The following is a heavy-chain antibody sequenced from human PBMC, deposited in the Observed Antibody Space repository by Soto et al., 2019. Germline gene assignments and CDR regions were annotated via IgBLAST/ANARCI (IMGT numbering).Heavy chain of an antibody. CDR3: ARRGYCSSTSCPSDAFDI. J-gene: IGHJ3*02. CDR2: ISSSGSTI. D-gene: IGHD2-2*01. CDR1: GFTFSSYE. V-gene: IGHV3-48*03. Sequence: GGSLRLSCAASGFTFSSYEMNWVRQAPGKGLEWVSYISSSGSTIYYADSVKGRFTISRDNAKNSLYLQMNSLRAEDTAVYYCARRGYCSSTSCPSDAFDIWGQGTMVTV.